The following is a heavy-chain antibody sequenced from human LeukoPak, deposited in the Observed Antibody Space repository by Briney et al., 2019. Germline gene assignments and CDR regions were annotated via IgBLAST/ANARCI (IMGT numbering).Heavy chain of an antibody. D-gene: IGHD3-10*01. Sequence: SGGSLRLSCAASGFTFSSYGMHWVRQAPGKGLEWVAFIRYDGSNKYYADSVKGRFTISRDNSKNTLYLQMNSLRVEDTAVYYCAKEGIWFGQFAFDSWGQGALVTVSS. CDR3: AKEGIWFGQFAFDS. V-gene: IGHV3-30*02. CDR2: IRYDGSNK. CDR1: GFTFSSYG. J-gene: IGHJ4*02.